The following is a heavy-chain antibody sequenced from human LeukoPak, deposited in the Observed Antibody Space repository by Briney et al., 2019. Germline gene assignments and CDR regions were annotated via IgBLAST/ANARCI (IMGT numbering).Heavy chain of an antibody. V-gene: IGHV4-4*07. CDR1: GGSISSYY. Sequence: PSETLSLTCTVSGGSISSYYWSWIRQPAGKGLEWIGRIYTSGSTNYNPSLKSRVTMSVDTPKNQFSLKLSSVTAADTAVYYCAREYYDFWSGLNYYYGMDVWGQGTTVTVSS. CDR3: AREYYDFWSGLNYYYGMDV. CDR2: IYTSGST. J-gene: IGHJ6*02. D-gene: IGHD3-3*01.